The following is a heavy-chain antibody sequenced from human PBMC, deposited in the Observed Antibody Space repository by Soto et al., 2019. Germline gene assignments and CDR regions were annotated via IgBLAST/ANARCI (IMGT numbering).Heavy chain of an antibody. J-gene: IGHJ6*03. V-gene: IGHV3-23*01. CDR1: GFTFSSSA. D-gene: IGHD3-3*01. CDR2: ITGNGGNT. CDR3: AKDRGVLRFLEWLSDYMDV. Sequence: PGGSLRLACAASGFTFSSSAVSWVRQAPEKGLEWVATITGNGGNTYYADSVKGRFTISRDNSKNTLYLQMNSLRAEDTAVYYCAKDRGVLRFLEWLSDYMDVWGKGTTVTVSS.